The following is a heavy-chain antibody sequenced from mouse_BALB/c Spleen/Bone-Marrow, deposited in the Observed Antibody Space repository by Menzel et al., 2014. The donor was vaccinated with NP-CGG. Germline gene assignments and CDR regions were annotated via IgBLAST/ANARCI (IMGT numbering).Heavy chain of an antibody. CDR3: ARDHYYGSSYLDY. J-gene: IGHJ2*01. V-gene: IGHV3-6*02. Sequence: EVQLQQSGPGLVKPSQSLSLTCSVTGYSITSGYYWNWIRQFPGNRLEWMSYITYDGSSNYNPSLKNRISITRDTSENQFFLKLNSVTTEDTATYYCARDHYYGSSYLDYWGQGTTLTVSS. CDR1: GYSITSGYY. D-gene: IGHD1-1*01. CDR2: ITYDGSS.